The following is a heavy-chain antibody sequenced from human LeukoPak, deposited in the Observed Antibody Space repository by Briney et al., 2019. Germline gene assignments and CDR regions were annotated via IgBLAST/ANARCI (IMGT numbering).Heavy chain of an antibody. J-gene: IGHJ4*02. CDR3: ARDGGNSGYDADC. CDR2: ISDTSAM. V-gene: IGHV3-48*01. D-gene: IGHD5-12*01. CDR1: GFSFSLYS. Sequence: PGGSLRLSCVASGFSFSLYSMKWVRQAPGKGLEWVSYISDTSAMYYADSVRGRFTISRDNAKNSLFLQMNSLRVEDTGVYYCARDGGNSGYDADCWGQGTLVTVSS.